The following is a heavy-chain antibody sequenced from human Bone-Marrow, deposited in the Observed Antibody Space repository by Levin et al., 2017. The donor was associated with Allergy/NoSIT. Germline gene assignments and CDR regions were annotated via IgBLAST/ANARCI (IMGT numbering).Heavy chain of an antibody. CDR2: LPSDEYDE. CDR3: ARQKRDTSINVEGGFFDL. Sequence: GGSLRLSCSASGLDMTPYAMHWVRQTPEKGLEWVARLPSDEYDEDTSDSVQGRFTSSRDRSTKTLYLQMNNLRPEDTAVYYCARQKRDTSINVEGGFFDLWGQGALVAVSS. D-gene: IGHD1-14*01. V-gene: IGHV3-30*04. CDR1: GLDMTPYA. J-gene: IGHJ4*02.